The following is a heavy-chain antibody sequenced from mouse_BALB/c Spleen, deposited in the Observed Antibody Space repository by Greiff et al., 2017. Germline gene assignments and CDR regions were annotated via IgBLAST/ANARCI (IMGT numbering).Heavy chain of an antibody. V-gene: IGHV14-3*02. CDR1: GFNIKDTY. D-gene: IGHD2-1*01. J-gene: IGHJ2*01. CDR3: ASPLIYSGTYFDY. CDR2: IDPANGNT. Sequence: EVQLQQSGVELVKPGASVKLSCTASGFNIKDTYMHWVKQRPEQGLEWIGRIDPANGNTKYDPKFQGKATITADTSSNTAYLQLSSLTSEDTAVYYCASPLIYSGTYFDYWGQGTTLTVSS.